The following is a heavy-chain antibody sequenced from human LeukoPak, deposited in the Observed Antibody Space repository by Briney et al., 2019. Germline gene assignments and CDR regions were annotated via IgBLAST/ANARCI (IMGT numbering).Heavy chain of an antibody. V-gene: IGHV4-59*08. CDR1: GGSISSHY. Sequence: SETLSLTCTVSGGSISSHYWSWIRQPPGKGLEWIGYIYYSGSTNYNPSLKSRVTISVDTSKNQFSLKLSSVTAADTAVYYCARLRNYYGSGRHVDYWGQGTLVTVSS. J-gene: IGHJ4*02. CDR3: ARLRNYYGSGRHVDY. D-gene: IGHD3-10*01. CDR2: IYYSGST.